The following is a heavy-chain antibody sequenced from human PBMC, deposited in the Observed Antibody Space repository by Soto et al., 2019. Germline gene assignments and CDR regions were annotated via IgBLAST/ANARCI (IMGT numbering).Heavy chain of an antibody. CDR2: SSSHGIT. CDR3: ARARKSAYITGGFDS. J-gene: IGHJ4*02. V-gene: IGHV4-59*02. Sequence: QVQLQESGPGLVKPSETLSLTCTVSGASVCDYYWAWIRQSPEKGLQYIASSSSHGITDPNPALDIRTNIAIDTSRNQFSLTVSSLTAADTAVYYSARARKSAYITGGFDSPGQGAQVTVSS. D-gene: IGHD5-18*01. CDR1: GASVCDYY.